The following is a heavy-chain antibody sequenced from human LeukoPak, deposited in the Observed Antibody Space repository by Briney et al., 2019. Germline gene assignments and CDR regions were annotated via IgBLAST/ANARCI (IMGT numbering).Heavy chain of an antibody. CDR1: GFTFSSHW. D-gene: IGHD2-2*01. CDR3: ARDDCSSTSCPTYYFDY. Sequence: GSLRLSCAASGFTFSSHWMHWVRPAPGKGLEWVSSLSSSSSYIYYADSVKGRFIISRDNAKNSLYLQMNSLRAEDTAVYYCARDDCSSTSCPTYYFDYWGQGTLVTVSS. J-gene: IGHJ4*02. CDR2: LSSSSSYI. V-gene: IGHV3-21*01.